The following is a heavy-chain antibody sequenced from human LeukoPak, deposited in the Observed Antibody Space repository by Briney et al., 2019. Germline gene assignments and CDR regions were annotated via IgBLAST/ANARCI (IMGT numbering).Heavy chain of an antibody. CDR2: IYYSGST. J-gene: IGHJ3*02. CDR1: GGSISSSSYY. D-gene: IGHD4-17*01. Sequence: PSETLSLTCTVSGGSISSSSYYWGWIRQPPGKGLEWIGSIYYSGSTYYNPSLKSRVTISVDTSKNQFSLKLSSVTAADTAVYYCASVTTEAFDIWGQGTMVTVSS. V-gene: IGHV4-39*07. CDR3: ASVTTEAFDI.